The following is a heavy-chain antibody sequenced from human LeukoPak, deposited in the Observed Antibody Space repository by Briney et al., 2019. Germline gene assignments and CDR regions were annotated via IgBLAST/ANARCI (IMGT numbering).Heavy chain of an antibody. Sequence: SETLSLTCTVSGGYVSSGNYYWSWIRQHPGTGLEWIGYVSHSAHTDINPSLKSRVTIAVDTSTNQFSLRLTSVTAADTAIYYCARDTRLRGTNWFDPWGQGTLVTVSS. CDR3: ARDTRLRGTNWFDP. CDR1: GGYVSSGNYY. V-gene: IGHV4-31*03. D-gene: IGHD4-17*01. J-gene: IGHJ5*02. CDR2: VSHSAHT.